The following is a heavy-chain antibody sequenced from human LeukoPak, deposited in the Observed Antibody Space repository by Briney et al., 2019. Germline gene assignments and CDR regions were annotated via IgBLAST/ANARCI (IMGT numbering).Heavy chain of an antibody. D-gene: IGHD3-10*01. CDR1: GGSFSGYY. CDR2: IYYSGST. CDR3: ARRRYYGSGFDY. V-gene: IGHV4-34*01. J-gene: IGHJ4*02. Sequence: SETLSLTCAIYGGSFSGYYWGWIRQPPGKGLEWIGTIYYSGSTYYNPSLKSRVTISVDTSKNQFSLKLSSVTAADTALYYCARRRYYGSGFDYWGQGTLVTVSS.